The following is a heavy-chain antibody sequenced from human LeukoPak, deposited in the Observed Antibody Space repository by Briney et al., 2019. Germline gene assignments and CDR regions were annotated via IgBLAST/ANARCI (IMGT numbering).Heavy chain of an antibody. J-gene: IGHJ4*02. Sequence: GRSLRLSCAASGFTFSSYWMHWVRHAPGKGLVWVSRINSDGSSTSYADSVKGRFTISRDNAKNTLYLQMNSLRAEDTAVYYCARALFTKRRSSGWYESGYWGQGTLVTVSS. CDR2: INSDGSST. V-gene: IGHV3-74*01. D-gene: IGHD6-19*01. CDR3: ARALFTKRRSSGWYESGY. CDR1: GFTFSSYW.